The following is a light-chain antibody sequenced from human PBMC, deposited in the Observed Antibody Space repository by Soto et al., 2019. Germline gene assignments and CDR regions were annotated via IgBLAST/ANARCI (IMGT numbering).Light chain of an antibody. CDR3: QQYSSYCT. Sequence: DIELTQSPSTLSPSLGDRVTITCRASQSISSWLAWYQQKPGKAPKLLIYDASNRESGIPDRFSGSGSGTDFTLTISRLEPDDFAVYYCQQYSSYCTFGQGTKVDIK. CDR2: DAS. CDR1: QSISSW. V-gene: IGKV1-5*01. J-gene: IGKJ1*01.